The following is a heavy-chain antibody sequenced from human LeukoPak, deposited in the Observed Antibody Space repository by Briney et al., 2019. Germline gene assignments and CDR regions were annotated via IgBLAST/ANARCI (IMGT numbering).Heavy chain of an antibody. CDR3: ARSDFWSGFDY. Sequence: SETLSVTCTVSGGSFNGRYGSCIRQPLGKELGWIGYIFYSGTTYYNPSLKSRVTISVDVSRNHFSLRLTSVTPADTAVYYCARSDFWSGFDYWGQGTLVTVSS. V-gene: IGHV4-59*11. J-gene: IGHJ4*02. CDR1: GGSFNGRY. CDR2: IFYSGTT. D-gene: IGHD3-3*01.